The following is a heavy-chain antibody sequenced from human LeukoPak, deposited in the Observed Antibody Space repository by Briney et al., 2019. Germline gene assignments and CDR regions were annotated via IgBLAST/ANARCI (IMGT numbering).Heavy chain of an antibody. V-gene: IGHV1-8*01. Sequence: GASVKVSCKASGYTFTSYDINWVRQATGQGLEWMGWMNPNSGNTGYVQKFQGRVTMTRNTSISTAYMELSSLRSEDTAVYYCARGQLLWFGELLPMHYYYYGMDVWGQGTTVTVSS. CDR2: MNPNSGNT. D-gene: IGHD3-10*01. J-gene: IGHJ6*02. CDR1: GYTFTSYD. CDR3: ARGQLLWFGELLPMHYYYYGMDV.